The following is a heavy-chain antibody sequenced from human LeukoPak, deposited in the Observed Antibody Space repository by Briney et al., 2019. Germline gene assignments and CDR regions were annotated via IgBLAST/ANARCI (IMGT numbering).Heavy chain of an antibody. V-gene: IGHV3-30-3*01. CDR2: ISYDGSNK. CDR3: ARDQVGALFDY. D-gene: IGHD3-10*01. J-gene: IGHJ4*02. Sequence: GGSLRLSCAASGVTFSSYAMHWVRQAPGKGLEWVAVISYDGSNKYYADSVKGRFTISRDNSKNTLYLQMNSLRAEDTAVYYCARDQVGALFDYWGQGTLVTVSS. CDR1: GVTFSSYA.